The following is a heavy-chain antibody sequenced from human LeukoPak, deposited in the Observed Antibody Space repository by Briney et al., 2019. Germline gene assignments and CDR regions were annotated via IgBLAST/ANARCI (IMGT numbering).Heavy chain of an antibody. CDR3: ARGEEGDYDYVWGGYRYTPYFDY. Sequence: GGSLRLSCAASGFTFSSYSMNWVRQAPGKGLEWVSSISSSSSYIYYADSVKGRFTISRDNAKNSLYLQMNSLRAEDTAVYYCARGEEGDYDYVWGGYRYTPYFDYWGQGTLVTVSS. CDR1: GFTFSSYS. D-gene: IGHD3-16*02. CDR2: ISSSSSYI. J-gene: IGHJ4*02. V-gene: IGHV3-21*01.